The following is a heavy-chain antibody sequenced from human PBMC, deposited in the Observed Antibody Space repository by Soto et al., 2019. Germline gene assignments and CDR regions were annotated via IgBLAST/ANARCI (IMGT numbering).Heavy chain of an antibody. CDR1: GYIFTDHC. V-gene: IGHV5-51*01. D-gene: IGHD3-22*01. CDR3: ARDHSSGYYYGFGAFDI. CDR2: ICPGYSNI. J-gene: IGHJ3*02. Sequence: PGESMKISCKGSGYIFTDHCIVWVRQMAGKGLEWVGIICPGYSNIIYSPSVQGQVTISADMSISTAYLQWSSLKASDTAIYYCARDHSSGYYYGFGAFDIWGQGTMVTVS.